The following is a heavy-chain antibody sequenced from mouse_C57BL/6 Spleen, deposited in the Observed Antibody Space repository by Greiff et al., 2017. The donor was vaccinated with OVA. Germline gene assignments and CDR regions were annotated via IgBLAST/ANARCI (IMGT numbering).Heavy chain of an antibody. CDR2: IWTGGGT. J-gene: IGHJ1*03. D-gene: IGHD1-1*01. Sequence: VKLMESGPGLVAPSQSLSITCTVSGFSLTSYAISWVRQPPGKGLEWLGVIWTGGGTNYNSALKSRLSISKDNSKSQVFLKMNSLQTDDTARYYCARGGTGSSYWYFDVWGTGTTVTVSS. CDR3: ARGGTGSSYWYFDV. CDR1: GFSLTSYA. V-gene: IGHV2-9-1*01.